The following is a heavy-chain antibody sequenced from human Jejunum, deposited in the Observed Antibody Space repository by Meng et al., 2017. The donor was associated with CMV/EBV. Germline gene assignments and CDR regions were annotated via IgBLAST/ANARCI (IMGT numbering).Heavy chain of an antibody. Sequence: VSGGSVSSPSHYWSWIRQSPGRGLEWIGNIYYIGTTDYNPSLKGRVTISVDRSKNQFSLELDSVTAADTAVYYCASNTSYGGWFDPWGLGTLVTVSS. CDR2: IYYIGTT. J-gene: IGHJ5*02. D-gene: IGHD3-10*01. CDR3: ASNTSYGGWFDP. CDR1: GGSVSSPSHY. V-gene: IGHV4-61*01.